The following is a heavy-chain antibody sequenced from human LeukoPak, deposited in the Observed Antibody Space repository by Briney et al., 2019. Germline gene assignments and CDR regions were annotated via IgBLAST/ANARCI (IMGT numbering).Heavy chain of an antibody. CDR2: IKEDGSEN. J-gene: IGHJ4*02. CDR1: GFPFSRHW. CDR3: AAESSSSWEGH. D-gene: IGHD6-6*01. V-gene: IGHV3-7*01. Sequence: PGGSLRLSCAASGFPFSRHWMSWVRQAPGKGLQWVANIKEDGSENYYVDSVKGRFTTSRDNAKNSLYLQMNSLRAEDTAVYYCAAESSSSWEGHWGQGTLVTVSS.